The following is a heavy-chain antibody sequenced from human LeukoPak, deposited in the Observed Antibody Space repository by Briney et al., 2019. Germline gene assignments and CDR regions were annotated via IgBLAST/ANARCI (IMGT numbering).Heavy chain of an antibody. V-gene: IGHV5-51*01. J-gene: IGHJ4*02. CDR2: IYPGDSDT. CDR3: ARHNHYYDSSGYYPGTDFDY. D-gene: IGHD3-22*01. CDR1: GYSFTSYW. Sequence: GESLKISCKGSGYSFTSYWIGWVRQMPGKGLEWMGIIYPGDSDTRYSPSFQGQVTISADKSISTAHLQWSSLKASDIAMYYCARHNHYYDSSGYYPGTDFDYWGQGTLVTVSS.